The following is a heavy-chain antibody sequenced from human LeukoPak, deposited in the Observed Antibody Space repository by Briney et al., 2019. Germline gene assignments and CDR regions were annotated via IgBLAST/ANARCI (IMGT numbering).Heavy chain of an antibody. Sequence: PGGSLRLSCAASGFTFSSYSMNWVRQAPGKGLEWVSYISSSSSTIYYADSVKGRFTISRDNSKNTLYLQMNGLRAEDTAVYYCARASGYSYGPRGNYFDYWGQGTLVTVSS. J-gene: IGHJ4*02. D-gene: IGHD5-18*01. V-gene: IGHV3-48*01. CDR1: GFTFSSYS. CDR3: ARASGYSYGPRGNYFDY. CDR2: ISSSSSTI.